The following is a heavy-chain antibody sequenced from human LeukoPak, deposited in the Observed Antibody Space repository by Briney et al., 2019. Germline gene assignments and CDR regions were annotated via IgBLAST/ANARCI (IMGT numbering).Heavy chain of an antibody. D-gene: IGHD6-6*01. J-gene: IGHJ4*02. Sequence: SETLSLTCSVPGGSVSSYYWSWIRQPPGKGLEWIGCVYYTGSTNYNPSLKSRVTMFEDKSKNQFSLRLYSVTVADTAVYYCARHFAYSSSSYFDYWGQGSLVTVSS. CDR3: ARHFAYSSSSYFDY. V-gene: IGHV4-59*08. CDR1: GGSVSSYY. CDR2: VYYTGST.